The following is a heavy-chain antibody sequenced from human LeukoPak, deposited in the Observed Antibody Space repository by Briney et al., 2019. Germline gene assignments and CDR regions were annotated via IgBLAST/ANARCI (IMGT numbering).Heavy chain of an antibody. V-gene: IGHV3-7*01. Sequence: PGGSLRLSCAASGFTFSTYWMSWVRQAPGKGLEWVGNIKEDGSEEYYMDSVKGRFTISRDNARNSLYLQMKSLRADDTAVYYCARGTRGVFLDYWGQGTLVTVSS. CDR2: IKEDGSEE. CDR1: GFTFSTYW. D-gene: IGHD2-21*01. CDR3: ARGTRGVFLDY. J-gene: IGHJ4*02.